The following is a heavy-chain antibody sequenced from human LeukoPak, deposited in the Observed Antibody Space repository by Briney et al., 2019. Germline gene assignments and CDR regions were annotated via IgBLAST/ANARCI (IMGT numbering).Heavy chain of an antibody. D-gene: IGHD3-16*02. V-gene: IGHV4-38-2*01. J-gene: IGHJ5*02. CDR1: HYSIASGYY. CDR3: ARMGDDVWGSYRYPWANWFDP. Sequence: SETLSLTCSVSHYSIASGYYWGWIRQPPGKGLEWIGNIYHSGSTFYNPSLKSRVTISVDASKNQFSLKLSSVTAADTAVYYCARMGDDVWGSYRYPWANWFDPWGQGTLVTVSS. CDR2: IYHSGST.